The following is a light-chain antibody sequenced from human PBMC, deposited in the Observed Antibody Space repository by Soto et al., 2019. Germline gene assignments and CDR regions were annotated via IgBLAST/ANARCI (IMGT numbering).Light chain of an antibody. V-gene: IGKV3-11*01. CDR2: EAS. J-gene: IGKJ4*01. Sequence: EIVLTQSPATLSLSPGERATLSCRASQTVSSSLAWYQQKPGQAPRLLIYEASNRATGIPARFSGSGSGADFTLTISSLEPEDVALYYCQQHINWPLTFGGGNKVEIK. CDR3: QQHINWPLT. CDR1: QTVSSS.